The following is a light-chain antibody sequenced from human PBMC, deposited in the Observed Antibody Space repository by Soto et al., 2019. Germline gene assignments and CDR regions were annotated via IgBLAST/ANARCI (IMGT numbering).Light chain of an antibody. CDR1: SSDVGGYNY. Sequence: QSVLTQPASVSGSPGQSITISCTGTSSDVGGYNYVSWYQQHPGKAPKLMIYDVSNRPSGVSNRFSGSKSGNTASLTNSGLQAEYEADYYCSSYTSSSSYVVFGGGTKVTVL. V-gene: IGLV2-14*01. J-gene: IGLJ2*01. CDR3: SSYTSSSSYVV. CDR2: DVS.